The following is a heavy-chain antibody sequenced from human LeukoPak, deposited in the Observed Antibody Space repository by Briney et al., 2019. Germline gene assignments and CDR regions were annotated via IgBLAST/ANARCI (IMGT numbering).Heavy chain of an antibody. CDR1: GFTFSSYS. V-gene: IGHV3-21*01. CDR2: ISSSSSYI. CDR3: AREGPMDFWSGYGSYYMDV. J-gene: IGHJ6*03. D-gene: IGHD3-3*01. Sequence: GGSLRLSCAASGFTFSSYSMNWVRQAPGKGLEWVSSISSSSSYIYYADSVKGRFTISRDNAKNSLYLQMNSLRAEDTAVYYCAREGPMDFWSGYGSYYMDVWGKGTTVTVSS.